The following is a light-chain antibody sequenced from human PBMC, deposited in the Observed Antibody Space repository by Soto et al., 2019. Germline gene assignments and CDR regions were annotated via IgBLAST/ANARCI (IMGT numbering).Light chain of an antibody. Sequence: QSALTQPASVSGSPGQSITISCTGTSSDVGGYNYVSWYQQHPGKAPKLMIYEVSNRPSGVSNRVSGSKSGNTASLTISGLQAEDEADYYCSSYTSRRTLVFGTGTKLTVL. V-gene: IGLV2-14*01. CDR3: SSYTSRRTLV. CDR2: EVS. J-gene: IGLJ1*01. CDR1: SSDVGGYNY.